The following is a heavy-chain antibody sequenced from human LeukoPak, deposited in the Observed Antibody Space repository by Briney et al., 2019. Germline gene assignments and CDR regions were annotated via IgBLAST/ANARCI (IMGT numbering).Heavy chain of an antibody. D-gene: IGHD5-12*01. J-gene: IGHJ5*02. CDR1: GGSVSSSSYY. Sequence: PSETLSLTCTVTGGSVSSSSYYWSWIRQPPGKGLEWIGYIYYSAGTNYNPSLKSRVTISVDTSKNQFSLKLTSVTAADTGVYYCARRRATMSRNWFDPWGQGTLVTVSS. CDR3: ARRRATMSRNWFDP. CDR2: IYYSAGT. V-gene: IGHV4-61*01.